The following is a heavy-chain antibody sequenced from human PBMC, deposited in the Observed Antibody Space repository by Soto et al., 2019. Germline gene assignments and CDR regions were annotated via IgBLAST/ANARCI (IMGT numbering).Heavy chain of an antibody. Sequence: QVQLVQSGAEVKKPGSSVKVSCKASGGTFSSYAISWVRQAPGQGLEWMGGIIPIFGTANYAQKLQGRVTITADESTSIAYMELSSQRSEDTAVYYCARSYDWGGVRGWGQGTLVTVSS. CDR1: GGTFSSYA. CDR2: IIPIFGTA. CDR3: ARSYDWGGVRG. J-gene: IGHJ4*02. D-gene: IGHD7-27*01. V-gene: IGHV1-69*01.